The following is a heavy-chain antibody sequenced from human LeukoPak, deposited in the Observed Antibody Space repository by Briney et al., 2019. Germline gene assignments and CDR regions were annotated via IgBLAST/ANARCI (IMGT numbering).Heavy chain of an antibody. CDR1: GYTFTIYY. J-gene: IGHJ4*02. CDR3: ARDLQRLRPDY. Sequence: GASVTVPCMASGYTFTIYYMHWVRQAPGQGLEWMGIINPSGGSTSYAQKFQGRVTMTRDTSTSTVYMELSSLRSEDTAVYYCARDLQRLRPDYWGQGTLVTVSS. CDR2: INPSGGST. V-gene: IGHV1-46*01. D-gene: IGHD3-16*01.